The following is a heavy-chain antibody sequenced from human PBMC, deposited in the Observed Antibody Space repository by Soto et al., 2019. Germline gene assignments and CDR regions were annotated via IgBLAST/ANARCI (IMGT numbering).Heavy chain of an antibody. D-gene: IGHD6-19*01. CDR3: AKVIVAVAGYFDY. CDR1: GFTFSSYA. J-gene: IGHJ4*02. CDR2: ISDSGDST. Sequence: PGGSLRISCAASGFTFSSYAMSWVRQAPGKGLEWVSGISDSGDSTYYADSVKGRFTISRDNSKNTLYLQMNSLRAEDTAVYYCAKVIVAVAGYFDYWGQGTLVTVSS. V-gene: IGHV3-23*01.